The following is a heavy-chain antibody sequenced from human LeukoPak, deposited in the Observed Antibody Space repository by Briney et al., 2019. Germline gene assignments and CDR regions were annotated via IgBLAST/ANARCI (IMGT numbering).Heavy chain of an antibody. CDR1: GFTFSTYE. CDR2: ISSSGNTI. D-gene: IGHD6-19*01. V-gene: IGHV3-48*03. CDR3: ARSALSSGWVDY. J-gene: IGHJ4*02. Sequence: GGSLRLSCAASGFTFSTYEMNWVRQAPGKGLEWVSYISSSGNTIYYADSVKGRFTISRDNAKNSLFLQMNSLRAEDTAVYYCARSALSSGWVDYWGQGTLVTVSS.